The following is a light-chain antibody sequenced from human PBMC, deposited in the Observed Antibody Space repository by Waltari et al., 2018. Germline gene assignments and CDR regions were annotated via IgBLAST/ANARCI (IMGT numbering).Light chain of an antibody. CDR1: SSTIGSKS. J-gene: IGLJ2*01. Sequence: QSVLTQPPSVSGTPGQRVSISCSGSSSTIGSKSVNWYQQVPGTAPKLLIYSNNQRPSGVPDRFSGSKSGTSASLAISGRQSEDEADYYCATWDDSLNGLFGGGTKLTVL. CDR2: SNN. V-gene: IGLV1-44*01. CDR3: ATWDDSLNGL.